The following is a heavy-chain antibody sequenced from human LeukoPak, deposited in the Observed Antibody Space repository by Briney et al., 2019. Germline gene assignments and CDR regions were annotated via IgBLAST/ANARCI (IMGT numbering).Heavy chain of an antibody. CDR1: GGSFSGYY. J-gene: IGHJ6*02. CDR3: ARGIIWFGENYGMDV. Sequence: SETLSLTCAVYGGSFSGYYWSWIRQPPGKGLEWIGEINHSGSTNYSPSFKSRVTKSVDTSKNQFSLKLSSVTAADTAVYYCARGIIWFGENYGMDVWGQGTTVTVSS. V-gene: IGHV4-34*01. CDR2: INHSGST. D-gene: IGHD3-10*01.